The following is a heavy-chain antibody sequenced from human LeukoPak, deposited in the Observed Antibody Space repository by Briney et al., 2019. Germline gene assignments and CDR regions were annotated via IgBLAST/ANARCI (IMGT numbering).Heavy chain of an antibody. D-gene: IGHD6-19*01. J-gene: IGHJ4*02. CDR2: INPNSGGT. V-gene: IGHV1-2*02. CDR1: GYTFTGYY. Sequence: ASVKVSCKASGYTFTGYYMHWVRQAPGQGLEWMGWINPNSGGTNYAQKFQGRVTMTRDTSISTAYMELSRLRSDDTAVYYCARRYSSGWYNLDYWGQGTLVTVSS. CDR3: ARRYSSGWYNLDY.